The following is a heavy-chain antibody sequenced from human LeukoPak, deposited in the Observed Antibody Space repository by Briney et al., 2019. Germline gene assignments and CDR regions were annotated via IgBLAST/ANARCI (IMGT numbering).Heavy chain of an antibody. CDR2: IYPGDSDT. J-gene: IGHJ6*02. CDR3: ARHWPDTAYYYGMDV. CDR1: GYSFTNYW. D-gene: IGHD3-10*01. Sequence: GESLKISCKGSGYSFTNYWIGWVRQMPGKGLEWMGIIYPGDSDTTYSPSFQGQVTISADKSITTAYLQWSSLKASDTAMYYCARHWPDTAYYYGMDVWGQGTTVTVSS. V-gene: IGHV5-51*01.